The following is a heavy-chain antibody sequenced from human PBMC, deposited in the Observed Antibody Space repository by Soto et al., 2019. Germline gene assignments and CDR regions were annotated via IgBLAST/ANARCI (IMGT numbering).Heavy chain of an antibody. CDR2: IDWDDDE. J-gene: IGHJ4*02. V-gene: IGHV2-70*11. Sequence: SGPTLVNPTQTLTLTCTFSGFSLSTDGMCVSWIRQPPGKALEWLARIDWDDDEYYSPSLKSRLTISKDTSRNQVFLTMTDMDPVDTATYYCARGICRARPFVFWGQGTPVTVSS. CDR3: ARGICRARPFVF. CDR1: GFSLSTDGMC.